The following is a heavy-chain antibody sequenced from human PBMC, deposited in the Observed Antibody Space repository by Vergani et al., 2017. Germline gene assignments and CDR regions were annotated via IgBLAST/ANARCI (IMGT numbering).Heavy chain of an antibody. CDR1: GVSISSNNC. J-gene: IGHJ4*02. CDR2: ICHTEDT. V-gene: IGHV4-4*03. CDR3: ATIGYRRWGYYFDY. Sequence: QVQLQESGPGLVKPPGTLSLTFAVSGVSISSNNCWTWVRQPPGKGLEWIGEICHTEDTKYSPSLKSRVTVSVDESRNLFSLRLNSVTAADTAVYYCATIGYRRWGYYFDYWGQGILVTVSS. D-gene: IGHD2-2*02.